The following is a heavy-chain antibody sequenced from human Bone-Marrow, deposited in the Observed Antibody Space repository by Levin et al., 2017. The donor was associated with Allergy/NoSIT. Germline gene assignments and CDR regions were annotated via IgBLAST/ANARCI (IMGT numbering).Heavy chain of an antibody. CDR2: IRDDGTTT. CDR1: GFTFSNYW. D-gene: IGHD3-3*01. CDR3: ARDVNDFWSKYSLGD. J-gene: IGHJ4*02. V-gene: IGHV3-74*01. Sequence: GGSLRLSCAASGFTFSNYWMYWVRQAPGKGLVWVSRIRDDGTTTRYADSVKGRFTISRDNAKNTLYLQMNSLRDEDTALYYCARDVNDFWSKYSLGDWGQGTLVTVSS.